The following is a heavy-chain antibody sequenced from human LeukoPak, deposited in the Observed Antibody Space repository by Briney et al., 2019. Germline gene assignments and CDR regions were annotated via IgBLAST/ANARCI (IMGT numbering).Heavy chain of an antibody. Sequence: GGSLRLSCAASGFTFSSYAMHWVRQAPGKGLEWVAVISYDGSNKYYADSVKGRFTISRDNSKNTLYLQMNSLRAEDTAVYYCARARCSGGSCYSPYYYYGMDVWGKGTTVTVSS. CDR1: GFTFSSYA. V-gene: IGHV3-30*04. CDR3: ARARCSGGSCYSPYYYYGMDV. J-gene: IGHJ6*04. CDR2: ISYDGSNK. D-gene: IGHD2-15*01.